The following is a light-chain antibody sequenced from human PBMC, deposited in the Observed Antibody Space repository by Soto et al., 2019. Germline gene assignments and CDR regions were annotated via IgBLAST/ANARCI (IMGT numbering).Light chain of an antibody. J-gene: IGLJ2*01. V-gene: IGLV1-40*01. CDR2: GTS. Sequence: QSVLTQPPSVSGAPGQRVTISCTGSSSNIGAGYDVHWYQQLPGTAPKLLIYGTSNRPSGVPDRFSGSKSGNSASLAIAGLQAEDEADYSCQSYDSSLSGSVVFGGGTKLTVI. CDR3: QSYDSSLSGSVV. CDR1: SSNIGAGYD.